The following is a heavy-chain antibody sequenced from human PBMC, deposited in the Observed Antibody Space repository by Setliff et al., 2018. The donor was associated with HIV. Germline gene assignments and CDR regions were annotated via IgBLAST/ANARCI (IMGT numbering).Heavy chain of an antibody. CDR3: ARPSHVYDDDAPLGY. D-gene: IGHD3-16*01. CDR2: MNPSTGEI. V-gene: IGHV1-8*01. CDR1: GYSFTAYD. J-gene: IGHJ4*02. Sequence: ASVKVSCKTSGYSFTAYDINWVRQATGRGLEWMAWMNPSTGEIGYAQKFQGRLTMTRDSSITTAFMELRGLRSEDTAIYYCARPSHVYDDDAPLGYWGQGTLVTVSS.